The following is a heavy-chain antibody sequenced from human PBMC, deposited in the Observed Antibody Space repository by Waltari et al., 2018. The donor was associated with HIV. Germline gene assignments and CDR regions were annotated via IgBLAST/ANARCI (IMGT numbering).Heavy chain of an antibody. CDR1: GFTFSPSG. D-gene: IGHD6-13*01. V-gene: IGHV3-33*01. J-gene: IGHJ4*02. Sequence: QVQLVESGGGVVQPGRSLRLSCAASGFTFSPSGMHWVRQAPGKGLEWVAVIWNDGSNKYYADSVKGRFTISRDNSKNTLYLQMNSLRADDTAVYYCARGYTSSPGVWLLSYWGQGTLVTVSS. CDR3: ARGYTSSPGVWLLSY. CDR2: IWNDGSNK.